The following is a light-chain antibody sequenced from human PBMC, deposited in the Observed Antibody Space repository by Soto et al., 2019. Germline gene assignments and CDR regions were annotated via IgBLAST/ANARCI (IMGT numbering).Light chain of an antibody. Sequence: EIGLTQSPGTVSLSAGERATLSFRASQSVSSYLAWYQQKPGQAPRLLIYDASNRATGIPARFSGSGSGTDFTLTISSLEPEDFAVYYCQQRSNWPPWTFGQGTKVDIK. V-gene: IGKV3-11*01. CDR1: QSVSSY. CDR2: DAS. J-gene: IGKJ1*01. CDR3: QQRSNWPPWT.